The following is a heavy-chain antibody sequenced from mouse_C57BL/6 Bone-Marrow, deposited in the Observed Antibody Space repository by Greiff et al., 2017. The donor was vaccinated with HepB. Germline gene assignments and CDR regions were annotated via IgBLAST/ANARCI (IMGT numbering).Heavy chain of an antibody. J-gene: IGHJ4*01. CDR1: GYTFTSYW. CDR2: IHPNSGST. Sequence: QVQLQQSGAELVKPGASVKLSCKASGYTFTSYWMHWVKQRPGQGLEWIGMIHPNSGSTNYNEKFKSKATLTVDKSSSTAYMQLSSLTSEDSAVYYCARGWELLRHYYAMDYWGQGTSVTVSS. D-gene: IGHD1-2*01. V-gene: IGHV1-64*01. CDR3: ARGWELLRHYYAMDY.